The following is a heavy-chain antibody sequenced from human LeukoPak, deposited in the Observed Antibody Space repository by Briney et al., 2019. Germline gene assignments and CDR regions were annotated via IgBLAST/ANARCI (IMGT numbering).Heavy chain of an antibody. CDR1: GGSISSGDYY. CDR3: ARGGVIVVPAAIQGFLTGFDY. D-gene: IGHD2-2*01. V-gene: IGHV4-30-4*01. Sequence: NPSQTLSLTCTVSGGSISSGDYYWSWVRQPPGKGLEWIGYIYYSGSTYYNPSLKSRVTISVDTSKNQFSLKLSSVTAADTAVYYCARGGVIVVPAAIQGFLTGFDYWGQGALVTVSS. J-gene: IGHJ4*02. CDR2: IYYSGST.